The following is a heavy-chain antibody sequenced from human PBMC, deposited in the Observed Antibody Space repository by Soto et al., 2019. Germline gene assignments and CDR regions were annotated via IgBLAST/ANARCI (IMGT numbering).Heavy chain of an antibody. V-gene: IGHV1-18*04. CDR3: ARDVDYGDYDLYY. Sequence: QVQLVQSGAEVKKPGASVKVSCKASGYTFTNYAISWVRQAPGQGLEWMGWISAYNGNTDYAQNLQGRVTMTTDTSTNTAYMELRSLRSDDAAVYYCARDVDYGDYDLYYWGQGTLVTVSS. CDR2: ISAYNGNT. J-gene: IGHJ4*02. D-gene: IGHD4-17*01. CDR1: GYTFTNYA.